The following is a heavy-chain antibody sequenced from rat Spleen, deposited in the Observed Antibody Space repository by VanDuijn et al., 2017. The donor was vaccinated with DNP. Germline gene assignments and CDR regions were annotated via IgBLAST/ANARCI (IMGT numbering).Heavy chain of an antibody. CDR3: ARHIGSYYAMDA. Sequence: QVQLKESGPGLVQPSQTLSLTCTVSGFSLTTNAVHWVRQPPGKGLEWVGAIWSGGSTDYNSALKSRLSISRDTSKSQVFLKRNSLQPEDTGTYYCARHIGSYYAMDAWGQGTSVTVSS. V-gene: IGHV2-1*01. CDR2: IWSGGST. J-gene: IGHJ4*01. CDR1: GFSLTTNA. D-gene: IGHD1-3*01.